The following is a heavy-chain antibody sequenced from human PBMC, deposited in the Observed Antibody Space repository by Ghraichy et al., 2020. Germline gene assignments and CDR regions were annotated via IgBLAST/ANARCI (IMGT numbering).Heavy chain of an antibody. CDR2: IYHSGST. J-gene: IGHJ6*03. D-gene: IGHD6-13*01. CDR1: GGSISSGGYS. Sequence: LSLTCAVSGGSISSGGYSWSWIRQPPGKGLEWIGYIYHSGSTYYNPSLKSRVTISVDRSKNQFSLKLSSVTAADTAVYYCARVVSGYSSSWSYYYYYYMDVWGKGTTVTVSS. CDR3: ARVVSGYSSSWSYYYYYYMDV. V-gene: IGHV4-30-2*01.